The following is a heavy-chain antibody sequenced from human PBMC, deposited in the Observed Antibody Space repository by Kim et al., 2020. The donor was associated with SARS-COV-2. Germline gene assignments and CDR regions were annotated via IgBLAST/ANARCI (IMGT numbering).Heavy chain of an antibody. J-gene: IGHJ5*02. V-gene: IGHV1-3*01. Sequence: FQGRVTITRDTSASTAYMELSSLRSEDTAVYYCARNPCGYSSSWYDSWFDPWGQGTLVTVSS. D-gene: IGHD6-13*01. CDR3: ARNPCGYSSSWYDSWFDP.